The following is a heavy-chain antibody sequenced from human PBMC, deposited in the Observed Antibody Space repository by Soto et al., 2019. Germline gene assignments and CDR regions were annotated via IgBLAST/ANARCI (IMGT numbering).Heavy chain of an antibody. J-gene: IGHJ4*02. V-gene: IGHV1-3*01. CDR2: INAGSADI. D-gene: IGHD5-18*01. CDR1: GYTFTTYA. CDR3: ARVVRRGYSYGHFDY. Sequence: QVQLVQSGAEVKKPGASVKVSCRASGYTFTTYALHWVRQAPGQRLEWMGWINAGSADIKYSQKFQGRVTITRDTSASTVYMELSSLRSEDTAVYYCARVVRRGYSYGHFDYWGQGTLVSVSS.